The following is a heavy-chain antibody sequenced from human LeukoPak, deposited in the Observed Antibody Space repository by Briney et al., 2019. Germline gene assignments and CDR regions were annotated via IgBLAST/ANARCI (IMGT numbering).Heavy chain of an antibody. D-gene: IGHD3-22*01. CDR3: AKSWNYYDSSGDDALDI. CDR2: VYSGGRT. Sequence: GGSLRLSCAASGFTVSSNYMSWVRQAPGKGLEWVAVVYSGGRTYYADFVKGRFTISRDNSKNTLYLQMNSLRVEDTAVYYCAKSWNYYDSSGDDALDIWGQGTMVTVSS. J-gene: IGHJ3*02. V-gene: IGHV3-53*01. CDR1: GFTVSSNY.